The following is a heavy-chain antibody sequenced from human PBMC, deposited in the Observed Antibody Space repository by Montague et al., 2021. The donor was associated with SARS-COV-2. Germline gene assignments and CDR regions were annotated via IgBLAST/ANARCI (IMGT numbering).Heavy chain of an antibody. J-gene: IGHJ2*01. D-gene: IGHD6-19*01. Sequence: SETLSLTCTVSGGSISSGTYYWGWVRQPPGKGLEWIGTINYSGKTYYNPSLKSRVTISVDTSKNQFSLKVISVTATDTAVYYCAGRAQWQLSWFFDLWGRGTLVTVSS. V-gene: IGHV4-39*01. CDR1: GGSISSGTYY. CDR2: INYSGKT. CDR3: AGRAQWQLSWFFDL.